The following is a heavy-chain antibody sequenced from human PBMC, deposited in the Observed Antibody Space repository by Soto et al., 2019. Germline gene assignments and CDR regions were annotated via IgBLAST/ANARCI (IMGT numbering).Heavy chain of an antibody. CDR2: ISWNSGSI. V-gene: IGHV3-9*01. J-gene: IGHJ3*01. CDR3: AKDRGIWFTELVKTNGYAFYF. Sequence: EVQLVESGGGLVQPGRSLRLSCAASGFTFNDYGMHWVRQGPGKGLEWVAGISWNSGSIGYADSVKGRFTISRDNAKNSLDLQMKSLRGEDTVLYYSAKDRGIWFTELVKTNGYAFYFWGQGTMVTVSS. D-gene: IGHD3-10*01. CDR1: GFTFNDYG.